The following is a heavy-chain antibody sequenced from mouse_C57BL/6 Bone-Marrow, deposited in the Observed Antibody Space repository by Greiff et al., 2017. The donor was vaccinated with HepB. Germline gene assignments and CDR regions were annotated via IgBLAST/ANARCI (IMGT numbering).Heavy chain of an antibody. D-gene: IGHD3-3*01. CDR1: GYTFTSYW. CDR3: ARWEGLDYFDY. CDR2: IYPSDSET. Sequence: VQLQQPGAELVRPGSSVKLSCKASGYTFTSYWMDWVKQRPGQGLEWIGNIYPSDSETHYNQKFKDKATLTVDKSSSTAYMQLSSLTSEDSAVYYCARWEGLDYFDYWGQGTTLTVSS. V-gene: IGHV1-61*01. J-gene: IGHJ2*01.